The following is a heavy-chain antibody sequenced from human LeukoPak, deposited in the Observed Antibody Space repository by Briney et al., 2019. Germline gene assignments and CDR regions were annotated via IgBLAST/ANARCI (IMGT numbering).Heavy chain of an antibody. D-gene: IGHD3-10*01. V-gene: IGHV3-30*03. CDR2: ISYDGSNK. J-gene: IGHJ4*02. CDR1: GFTFSSYS. CDR3: ATPTYYGSGSYHIDY. Sequence: GGSLRLSCAASGFTFSSYSMNWVRQAPGKGLEWVAVISYDGSNKYYADSVKGRFAISRDNSKNTLYLQMNSLRAEDTAVYYCATPTYYGSGSYHIDYWGQGTLVTVSS.